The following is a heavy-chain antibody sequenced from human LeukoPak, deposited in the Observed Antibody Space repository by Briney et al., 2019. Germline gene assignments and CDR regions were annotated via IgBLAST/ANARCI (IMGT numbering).Heavy chain of an antibody. D-gene: IGHD2-2*01. CDR3: ARRLGGCSSTSCYDAFDI. CDR1: GGSFSGYY. J-gene: IGHJ3*02. V-gene: IGHV4-34*01. CDR2: INHSGST. Sequence: SETLSLTCAVYGGSFSGYYWSWIRQPPGKGLEWIGEINHSGSTNYNPSLKSRVTISVDTSKNQFSLKLSSVTAADTAVYYCARRLGGCSSTSCYDAFDIWGQGTMVTVSS.